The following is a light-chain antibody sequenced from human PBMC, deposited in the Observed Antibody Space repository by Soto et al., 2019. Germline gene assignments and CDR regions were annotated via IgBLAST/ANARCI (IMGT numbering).Light chain of an antibody. CDR2: AAS. J-gene: IGKJ1*01. CDR1: QGIRND. Sequence: DLQMTQSPSSLSASVGDRVTITCRASQGIRNDLGWYQQKPGKAPKRLIYAASSLQSGVPSMFSGSESGTDSPLAISNLQPVDFATDYCLQLNSYPRTFGQGTKAEI. CDR3: LQLNSYPRT. V-gene: IGKV1-17*02.